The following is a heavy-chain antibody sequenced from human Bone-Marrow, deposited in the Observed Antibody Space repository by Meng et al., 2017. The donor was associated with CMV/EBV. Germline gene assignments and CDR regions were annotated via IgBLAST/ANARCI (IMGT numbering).Heavy chain of an antibody. J-gene: IGHJ6*02. CDR2: ISAYNGNT. CDR3: ARDCTNDVCWYYYYYGMDV. V-gene: IGHV1-18*01. D-gene: IGHD2-8*01. CDR1: GGTFSSYA. Sequence: ASVKVSCKASGGTFSSYAISWVRQAPGQGLEWMGWISAYNGNTNYAQKLQGRVTMTTDTSTSTAYMELRSLRSDDTAVYYCARDCTNDVCWYYYYYGMDVWGQGTTVTVSS.